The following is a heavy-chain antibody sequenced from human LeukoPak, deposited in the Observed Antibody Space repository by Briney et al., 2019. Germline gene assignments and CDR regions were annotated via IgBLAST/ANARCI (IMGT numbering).Heavy chain of an antibody. CDR2: IDPSDSYT. D-gene: IGHD2-15*01. Sequence: GESLRISCQGSGXSFTSYWNSWVRQMPGKGLEWMGRIDPSDSYTNYSPSFQGHVTISADKSISTAYLQWSSLKASDTAMYYCARHGAAFGNWFDPWGQGTLVTVSS. V-gene: IGHV5-10-1*01. J-gene: IGHJ5*02. CDR1: GXSFTSYW. CDR3: ARHGAAFGNWFDP.